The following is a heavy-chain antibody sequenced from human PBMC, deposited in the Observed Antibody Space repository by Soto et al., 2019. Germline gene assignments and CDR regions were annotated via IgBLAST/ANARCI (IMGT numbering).Heavy chain of an antibody. D-gene: IGHD1-26*01. CDR2: IYYSGST. Sequence: SETLSLTCTVPGGSISSYYWSWIRQPPGKGLEWIGYIYYSGSTNYNPSLKSRVTISVDTSKNQFSLKLSSVTAADTAVYYCARDGSYEADNWFDPWGQGTLVTVSS. CDR3: ARDGSYEADNWFDP. CDR1: GGSISSYY. J-gene: IGHJ5*02. V-gene: IGHV4-59*01.